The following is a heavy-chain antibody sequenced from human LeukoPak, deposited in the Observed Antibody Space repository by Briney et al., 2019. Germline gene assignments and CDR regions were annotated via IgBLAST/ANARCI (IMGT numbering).Heavy chain of an antibody. Sequence: GGSLRLSCAASAFTFSSYSMNWVRQAPGKGLEWVSSISSSGSYIYYADSVKGRFTIYRDNAKNSLHLQMNSLRAEDMAVYYWARGSGVQVWSSLDYWGQGTLVTVSS. CDR3: ARGSGVQVWSSLDY. CDR2: ISSSGSYI. V-gene: IGHV3-21*01. CDR1: AFTFSSYS. D-gene: IGHD5-18*01. J-gene: IGHJ4*02.